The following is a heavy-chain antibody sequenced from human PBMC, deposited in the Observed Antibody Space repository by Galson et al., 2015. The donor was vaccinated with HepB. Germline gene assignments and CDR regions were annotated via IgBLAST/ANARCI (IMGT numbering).Heavy chain of an antibody. CDR2: IKQDGSEK. CDR3: ARSRAKQYSNTNWFDP. Sequence: SLRLSCAASGFTFSSYWMSWVRQAPGKGLEWVANIKQDGSEKYYVDSVKGRFTISRDNAKNSLDLQMNSLRAEDTAVYYCARSRAKQYSNTNWFDPWGQGTLVTVSS. V-gene: IGHV3-7*01. J-gene: IGHJ5*02. D-gene: IGHD4-11*01. CDR1: GFTFSSYW.